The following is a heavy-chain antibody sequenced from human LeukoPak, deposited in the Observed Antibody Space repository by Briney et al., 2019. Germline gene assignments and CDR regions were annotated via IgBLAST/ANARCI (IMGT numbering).Heavy chain of an antibody. J-gene: IGHJ4*02. D-gene: IGHD3-22*01. CDR1: GYTFITYA. Sequence: ASVKVSCKASGYTFITYAMHWVRQAPGQRLEWMGWINAASGNTKYSQHFQGRVTITRDTSASTVYMEVSSLRSEDTAVYYCARGDSSGYYRVWGKGNLVTVSS. CDR2: INAASGNT. V-gene: IGHV1-3*01. CDR3: ARGDSSGYYRV.